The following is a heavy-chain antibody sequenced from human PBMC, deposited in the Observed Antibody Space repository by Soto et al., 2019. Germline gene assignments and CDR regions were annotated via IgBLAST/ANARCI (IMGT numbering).Heavy chain of an antibody. Sequence: ESGGGLVKPGGSLRLSCAASGFTFSSYSMNWVRQAPGKGLEWVSSISSSSSYIYYADSVKGRFTISRDNAKNSLYLQMNSLRAEDTAVYYCAGIRTFYYYYGMDVWGQGTTVTVSS. CDR1: GFTFSSYS. D-gene: IGHD5-18*01. CDR3: AGIRTFYYYYGMDV. J-gene: IGHJ6*02. CDR2: ISSSSSYI. V-gene: IGHV3-21*01.